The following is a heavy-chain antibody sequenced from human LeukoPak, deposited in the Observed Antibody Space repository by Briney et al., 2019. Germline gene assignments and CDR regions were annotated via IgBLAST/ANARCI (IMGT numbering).Heavy chain of an antibody. V-gene: IGHV1-2*02. CDR2: INPNNGDT. CDR1: GYTFTDYY. J-gene: IGHJ4*02. CDR3: ARGRYDTLTGYEYYFDY. D-gene: IGHD3-9*01. Sequence: ASVKVSCKASGYTFTDYYMHWVRQAPGQGLEWMGWINPNNGDTDYAQRFQGRVTMPRDTSISITYMELTSLRSDDTAVYYCARGRYDTLTGYEYYFDYWGQGTLVTVPS.